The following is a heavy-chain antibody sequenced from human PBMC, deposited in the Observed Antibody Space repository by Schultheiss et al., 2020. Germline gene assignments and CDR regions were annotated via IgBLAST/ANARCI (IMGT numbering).Heavy chain of an antibody. V-gene: IGHV4-30-4*01. CDR1: GGSISSGDYY. CDR3: ARAPSRYFDL. CDR2: IYYSGST. Sequence: LRLSCTVSGGSISSGDYYWSWIRQPPGKGLEWIGYIYYSGSTYYNPSLKSRVTISVDTSKNQFSLKLSSVTAADTAVYYCARAPSRYFDLWGRGTLVTVSS. J-gene: IGHJ2*01.